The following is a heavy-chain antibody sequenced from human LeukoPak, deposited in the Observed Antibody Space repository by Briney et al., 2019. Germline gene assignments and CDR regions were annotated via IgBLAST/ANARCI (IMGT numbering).Heavy chain of an antibody. CDR3: ARAPCGGDCYPPTEPFDY. D-gene: IGHD2-21*02. J-gene: IGHJ4*02. V-gene: IGHV3-11*01. Sequence: PGGSLRLSCAASGFTFSDYYMSWIRQAPGKGLEWVSYISSSGSTIYYADSVKGRFTISRDNAKNSLYLQMNSLRAEDTAVYYCARAPCGGDCYPPTEPFDYWGQGTLVTVSS. CDR2: ISSSGSTI. CDR1: GFTFSDYY.